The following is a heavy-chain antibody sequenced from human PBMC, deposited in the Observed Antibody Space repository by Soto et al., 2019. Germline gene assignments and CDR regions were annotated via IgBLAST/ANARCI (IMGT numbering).Heavy chain of an antibody. CDR2: ISISGSTL. Sequence: GGSLRLSCAASGFTFSSYEMNWVRQAPGKGLEWVSYISISGSTLYYADSVKGRFTISRDNAKNSLYLQMNSLRAEDTAVYYCARELGGYAFDYWGQGTLVTVSS. CDR3: ARELGGYAFDY. J-gene: IGHJ4*02. V-gene: IGHV3-48*03. D-gene: IGHD3-16*01. CDR1: GFTFSSYE.